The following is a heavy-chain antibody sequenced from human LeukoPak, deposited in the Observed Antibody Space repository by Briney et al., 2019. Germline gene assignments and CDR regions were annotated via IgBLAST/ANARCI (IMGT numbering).Heavy chain of an antibody. CDR3: ARAKSIFGVANDAFDI. Sequence: ASVKVSCKASGYTFTSYDINWVRQATGQGLEWMGWMNPNSGNTGYAQKFQGRVTMTRNTSISTAYMELSRLRSDDTAVYYCARAKSIFGVANDAFDIWGQGTMVTVSS. V-gene: IGHV1-8*01. CDR1: GYTFTSYD. J-gene: IGHJ3*02. D-gene: IGHD3-3*01. CDR2: MNPNSGNT.